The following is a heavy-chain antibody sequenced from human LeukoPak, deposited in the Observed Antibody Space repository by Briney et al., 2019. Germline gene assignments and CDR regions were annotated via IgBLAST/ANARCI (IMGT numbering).Heavy chain of an antibody. CDR3: ARSYCSGSSCYSDYYGMDV. Sequence: SETLSLTCAVYGGSFSGYYWSWIRQPPGKGLEWVGEINHSGSTNYNPSLKSRVTISVDTSKNQFSLKLSSVTAADTAVYYCARSYCSGSSCYSDYYGMDVWGQGTTVTVSS. J-gene: IGHJ6*02. D-gene: IGHD2-15*01. CDR2: INHSGST. V-gene: IGHV4-34*01. CDR1: GGSFSGYY.